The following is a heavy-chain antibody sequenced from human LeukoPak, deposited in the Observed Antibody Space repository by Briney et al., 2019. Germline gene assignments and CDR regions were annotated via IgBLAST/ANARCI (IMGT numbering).Heavy chain of an antibody. CDR3: AKAVTSDYHSLYYNYYMDV. CDR1: GFTFRSYA. CDR2: ISYDGSNK. V-gene: IGHV3-30*18. J-gene: IGHJ6*03. Sequence: GGSLRLSCAASGFTFRSYAMHWVRQAPCKGLEWVAVISYDGSNKYFGDSVKGRFTISRDNSKNTLYLQMDSLRAEDTAIYYCAKAVTSDYHSLYYNYYMDVWGEGTTVTVSS. D-gene: IGHD3-10*01.